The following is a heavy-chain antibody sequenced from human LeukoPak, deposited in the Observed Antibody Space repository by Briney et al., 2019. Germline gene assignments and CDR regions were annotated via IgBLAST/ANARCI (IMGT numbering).Heavy chain of an antibody. Sequence: GGSLRLSCAASGFTFSSYAMSWVRQAPGKGLEWVSDISGSGGSTYYAHSVKGRFTISRDNSKNTLYLQMNSLRAEDTAVYYCAKDTYDTAMVGWGQGTLVTVSS. J-gene: IGHJ4*02. D-gene: IGHD5-18*01. CDR2: ISGSGGST. CDR1: GFTFSSYA. V-gene: IGHV3-23*01. CDR3: AKDTYDTAMVG.